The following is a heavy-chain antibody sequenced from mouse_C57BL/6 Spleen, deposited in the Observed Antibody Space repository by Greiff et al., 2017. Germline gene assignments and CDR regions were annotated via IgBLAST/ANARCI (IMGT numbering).Heavy chain of an antibody. CDR3: TGIYYYGSSYGWFAY. D-gene: IGHD1-1*01. CDR1: GFTFSNYW. J-gene: IGHJ3*01. CDR2: IRLKSDNYAT. Sequence: DVKLVESGGGLVQPGGSMKLSCVASGFTFSNYWMNWVRQSPEKGLEWVAQIRLKSDNYATHYAESVKGRFTISRDESKSSVYLQMNNLRAEDTGIYYCTGIYYYGSSYGWFAYWGQGTLVTVSA. V-gene: IGHV6-3*01.